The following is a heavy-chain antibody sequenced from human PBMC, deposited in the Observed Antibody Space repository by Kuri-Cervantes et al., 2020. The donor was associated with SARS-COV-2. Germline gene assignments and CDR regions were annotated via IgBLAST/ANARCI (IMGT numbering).Heavy chain of an antibody. Sequence: GESLKISCAASGFTFSSYAMHWVRQAPGKGLEWVAVISYDGSNKYYADSVKGGFTISRDNSKNMLYLQMNSLRAEDTAVYYCARETIVVVPAAPTENWFDSWGQGTLVTVSS. J-gene: IGHJ5*01. CDR2: ISYDGSNK. D-gene: IGHD2-2*01. CDR3: ARETIVVVPAAPTENWFDS. CDR1: GFTFSSYA. V-gene: IGHV3-30-3*01.